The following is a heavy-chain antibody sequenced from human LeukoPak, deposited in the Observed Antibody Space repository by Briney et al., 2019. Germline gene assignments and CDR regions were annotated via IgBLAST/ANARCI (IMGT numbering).Heavy chain of an antibody. CDR2: ISSDGSIK. D-gene: IGHD3-3*01. J-gene: IGHJ4*02. CDR3: AKGVIFWSGWYLADFDY. CDR1: GFTFSSYG. V-gene: IGHV3-30*18. Sequence: GRSLRLSCAASGFTFSSYGMHWVRQAPGKGLEWVAVISSDGSIKYYADSVKGRFTISRDNSKNTLYLQMNSLRAEDTAVYYCAKGVIFWSGWYLADFDYWGQGTLVTVSS.